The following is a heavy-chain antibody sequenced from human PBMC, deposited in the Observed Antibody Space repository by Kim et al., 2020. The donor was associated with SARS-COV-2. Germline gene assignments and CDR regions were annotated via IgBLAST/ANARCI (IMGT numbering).Heavy chain of an antibody. Sequence: GGSLRLSCAASGFTFSSYAMHWVRQAPGKGLEWVAVISYDGSNKYYADSVKGRFTISRDNSKNTLYLQMNSLRAEDTAVYYCARTNIVVVPAANPPGWF. CDR3: ARTNIVVVPAANPPGWF. CDR1: GFTFSSYA. J-gene: IGHJ5*01. V-gene: IGHV3-30-3*01. D-gene: IGHD2-2*01. CDR2: ISYDGSNK.